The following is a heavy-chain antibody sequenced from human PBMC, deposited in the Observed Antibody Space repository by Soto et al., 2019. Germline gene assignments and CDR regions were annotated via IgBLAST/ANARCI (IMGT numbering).Heavy chain of an antibody. CDR2: INHSGST. Sequence: LFLTCAVSGGSFSGYYWSWIRQPPGKGLEWIGEINHSGSTNYNPSLKSRVTISVDTSKNQFSLKLSSVTAADTAVYYCARGGIAARPSYYYGMDVWGQGTTVTVSS. J-gene: IGHJ6*02. D-gene: IGHD6-6*01. V-gene: IGHV4-34*01. CDR3: ARGGIAARPSYYYGMDV. CDR1: GGSFSGYY.